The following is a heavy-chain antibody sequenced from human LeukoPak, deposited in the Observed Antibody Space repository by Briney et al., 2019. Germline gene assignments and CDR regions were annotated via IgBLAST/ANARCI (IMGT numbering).Heavy chain of an antibody. V-gene: IGHV4-59*01. CDR3: ASWDAKVRGFDP. Sequence: PSETLSLTCTVSGGSISSYYWSWIRQPPGKGLEWIGYIYYSGSTNYIPSLKSRVTISVDTSKNQFSLKLSSVTAADTAVYYCASWDAKVRGFDPWGQGTLVTVSS. CDR1: GGSISSYY. J-gene: IGHJ5*02. D-gene: IGHD2-8*01. CDR2: IYYSGST.